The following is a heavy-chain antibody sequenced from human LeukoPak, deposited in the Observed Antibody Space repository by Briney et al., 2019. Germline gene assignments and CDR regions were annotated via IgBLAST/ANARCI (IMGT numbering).Heavy chain of an antibody. D-gene: IGHD4-17*01. CDR2: ISGSGGST. Sequence: GGSLRLSCAASGFTFSSYAMSWVRQAPGKGLEWVSAISGSGGSTYYADSVKGRFTISRDNSKNTLYLQMNSLRAEDTAVYYCARDLQSRVTTGEFDPWGQGTLVTVSS. J-gene: IGHJ5*02. CDR3: ARDLQSRVTTGEFDP. V-gene: IGHV3-23*01. CDR1: GFTFSSYA.